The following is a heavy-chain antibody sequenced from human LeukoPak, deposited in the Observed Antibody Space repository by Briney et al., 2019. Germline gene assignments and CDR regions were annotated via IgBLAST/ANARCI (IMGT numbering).Heavy chain of an antibody. CDR3: AKDLYSSGWYHFDY. D-gene: IGHD6-19*01. J-gene: IGHJ4*02. CDR1: GFTFSSYA. Sequence: GGSLRLPCAASGFTFSSYAMSWVRQAPGKGLEWGSAISGSGGSTYSADSVKGRFTISRDNSKNTLYLQMNSLTAEDTAVYYCAKDLYSSGWYHFDYWGQGTLVTVSS. V-gene: IGHV3-23*01. CDR2: ISGSGGST.